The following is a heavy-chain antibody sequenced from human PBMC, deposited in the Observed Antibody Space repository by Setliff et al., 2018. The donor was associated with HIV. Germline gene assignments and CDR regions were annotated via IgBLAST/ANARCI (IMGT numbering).Heavy chain of an antibody. CDR1: GFTFSSYG. CDR3: AKTPSSGWYSLYLDY. D-gene: IGHD6-19*01. J-gene: IGHJ4*02. CDR2: IRYDGSNK. Sequence: GGSLRLSCAASGFTFSSYGMHWVRQAPGKGLEWVAFIRYDGSNKYYADSVKGRFTISRDNSKNTLYLQMNSLRVEDTAVYYCAKTPSSGWYSLYLDYWGQGTLVTVSS. V-gene: IGHV3-30*02.